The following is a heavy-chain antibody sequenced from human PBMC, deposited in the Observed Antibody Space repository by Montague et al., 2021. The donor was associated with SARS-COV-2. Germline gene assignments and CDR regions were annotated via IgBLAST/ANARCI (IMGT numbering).Heavy chain of an antibody. V-gene: IGHV4-39*01. D-gene: IGHD3-10*01. CDR1: GDSINNSRYY. J-gene: IGHJ3*02. CDR3: ARLESTRGVIIRGAFHI. Sequence: SETRSLTCSVSGDSINNSRYYWGWIRQPPGKGLEWIGTIYYSGSAYYNPSLESRVTISVDTSKDQFSLKLNSVTATDTAVYYCARLESTRGVIIRGAFHIWGQGTKVTVSS. CDR2: IYYSGSA.